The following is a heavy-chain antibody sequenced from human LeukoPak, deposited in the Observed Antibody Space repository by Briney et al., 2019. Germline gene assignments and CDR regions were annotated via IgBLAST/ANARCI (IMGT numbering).Heavy chain of an antibody. CDR3: ARSGYRYGADALDI. V-gene: IGHV3-11*01. Sequence: PGGSLRLSCAAPGFTFSAYYMSWIRQTPGKGLEWVSYISSSGSTIYYADSVKGRFTISRDNAKNSLYLQMNSLRAEDTAVYYCARSGYRYGADALDIWGQGTMVTVSS. J-gene: IGHJ3*02. D-gene: IGHD5-18*01. CDR2: ISSSGSTI. CDR1: GFTFSAYY.